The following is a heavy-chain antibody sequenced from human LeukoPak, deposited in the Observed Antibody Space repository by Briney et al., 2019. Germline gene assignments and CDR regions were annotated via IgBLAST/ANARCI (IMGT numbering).Heavy chain of an antibody. D-gene: IGHD6-19*01. CDR2: ISSSGGSA. CDR3: AKASGHYYFDH. V-gene: IGHV3-23*01. CDR1: GFTFSSYA. Sequence: GGSLRLSCAASGFTFSSYAMSWVRQAPGKGLEWVSSISSSGGSAYNADSVKGRFTISRDNSKNTLYLQMNSLRAEDTAVYYCAKASGHYYFDHWGREPWSPSPQ. J-gene: IGHJ4*02.